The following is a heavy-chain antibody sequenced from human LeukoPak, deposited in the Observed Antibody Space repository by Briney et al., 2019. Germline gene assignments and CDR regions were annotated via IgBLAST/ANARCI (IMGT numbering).Heavy chain of an antibody. J-gene: IGHJ4*02. CDR1: GFTFSSYA. D-gene: IGHD2-2*01. CDR2: ISYDGSNK. Sequence: GGSLRLSCAASGFTFSSYAMHWVRQAPGKGLEWVAVISYDGSNKYYADSVKGRFTISRDNSKNTLYLQMNSLRAEDTAVYYCARAESGYCSSTSCYVGGGDYWGQGTLVTVSS. CDR3: ARAESGYCSSTSCYVGGGDY. V-gene: IGHV3-30*04.